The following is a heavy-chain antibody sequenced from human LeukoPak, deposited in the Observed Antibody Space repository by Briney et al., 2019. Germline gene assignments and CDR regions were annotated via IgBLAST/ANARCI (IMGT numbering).Heavy chain of an antibody. CDR2: ISWNSGTI. J-gene: IGHJ4*02. D-gene: IGHD3-16*01. V-gene: IGHV3-9*01. Sequence: PGRSLRLSCAASGFTFDDYAMHWVRQAPGKGLEWVSGISWNSGTIGHADSVKGRFTISRDNAKDSLYLQMNSLRTDDTAVYYCARDRGDYYDYVWGSYVIDYWGQGTLVTVSS. CDR1: GFTFDDYA. CDR3: ARDRGDYYDYVWGSYVIDY.